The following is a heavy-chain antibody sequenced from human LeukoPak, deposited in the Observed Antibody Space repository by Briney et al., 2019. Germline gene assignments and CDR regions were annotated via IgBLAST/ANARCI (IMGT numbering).Heavy chain of an antibody. CDR1: GFTFSSYG. CDR3: VKTDKLSSGWYRNFDY. V-gene: IGHV3-30*02. Sequence: GGSLRLSCAASGFTFSSYGMHWVRQAPGKGLEWVAFIRFDGSNKYYADSVKGRFTISRDNSKTTLYLQMNSLRAEDTAVYYCVKTDKLSSGWYRNFDYWGQGTLVTVSS. CDR2: IRFDGSNK. J-gene: IGHJ4*02. D-gene: IGHD6-19*01.